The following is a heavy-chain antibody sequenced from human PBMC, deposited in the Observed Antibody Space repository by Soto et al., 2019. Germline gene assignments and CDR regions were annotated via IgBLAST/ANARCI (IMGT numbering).Heavy chain of an antibody. D-gene: IGHD2-8*01. Sequence: SLKVSCKACGGTFSSYASSCVRQAPGQALDWTGVSSPIFGTANYAQKFKARVTINADESTSIAYMELSSLRSEDTAVYYCARXRKIVLMVYATHDAFAIWGQGTMVPVSS. CDR2: SSPIFGTA. J-gene: IGHJ3*02. V-gene: IGHV1-69*13. CDR3: ARXRKIVLMVYATHDAFAI. CDR1: GGTFSSYA.